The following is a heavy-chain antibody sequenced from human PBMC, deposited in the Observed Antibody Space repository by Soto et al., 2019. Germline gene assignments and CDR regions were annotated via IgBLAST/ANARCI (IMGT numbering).Heavy chain of an antibody. CDR2: IIPIIATA. CDR3: AGTYDTSGDYPYYFDY. CDR1: GGNFIVYA. J-gene: IGHJ4*02. V-gene: IGHV1-69*01. Sequence: QVQLVQSGAEVKKPGSSVRVSCEASGGNFIVYAFSWVRQAPGQGLEWMGGIIPIIATADYAQKFQGRVTITADESTRTAYMEVTSLTSEDTAVYFCAGTYDTSGDYPYYFDYWGQGTPVTVSS. D-gene: IGHD3-22*01.